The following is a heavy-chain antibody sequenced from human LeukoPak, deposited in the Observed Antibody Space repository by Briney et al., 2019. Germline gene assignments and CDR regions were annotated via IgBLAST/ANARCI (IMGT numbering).Heavy chain of an antibody. CDR3: AKIFGWHLVVVTAYDAFDT. J-gene: IGHJ3*02. CDR1: GFTVSSNY. CDR2: IYSGGST. D-gene: IGHD2-21*02. V-gene: IGHV3-53*01. Sequence: GGSLRLSCAVSGFTVSSNYMSWVRRAPGKGLEWVSVIYSGGSTYYADSVKGRFTISRDNSKNTLFLHMRTLRAEDTALYYCAKIFGWHLVVVTAYDAFDTWGQGTMVSVSS.